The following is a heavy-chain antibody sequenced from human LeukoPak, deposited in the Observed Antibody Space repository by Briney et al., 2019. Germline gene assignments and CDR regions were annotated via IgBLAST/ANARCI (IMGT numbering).Heavy chain of an antibody. CDR3: ARGYGYYGSGSYYKYYFDY. V-gene: IGHV4-34*01. CDR1: GFTFSSYW. D-gene: IGHD3-10*01. Sequence: GSLRLSCAASGFTFSSYWMSWVRQPPGKGLEWIGEINHSGSTNYNPSLKSRVTISVDTSKNQFSLKLSSVTAADTAVYYCARGYGYYGSGSYYKYYFDYWGQGTLVTVSS. J-gene: IGHJ4*02. CDR2: INHSGST.